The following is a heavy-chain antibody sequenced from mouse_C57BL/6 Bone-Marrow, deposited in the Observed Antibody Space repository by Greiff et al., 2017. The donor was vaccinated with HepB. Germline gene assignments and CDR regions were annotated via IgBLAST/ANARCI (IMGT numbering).Heavy chain of an antibody. Sequence: VMLVESGPGLVQPSQSLSITCTVSGFSLTSYGVHWVRQSPGKGLEWLGVIWSGGSTDYNAAFISRLSISKDNSKSQVFFKMNSLQADDTAIYYCARDRYSSYYYAMDYWGQGTSVTVSS. CDR3: ARDRYSSYYYAMDY. CDR1: GFSLTSYG. CDR2: IWSGGST. J-gene: IGHJ4*01. D-gene: IGHD1-1*01. V-gene: IGHV2-2*01.